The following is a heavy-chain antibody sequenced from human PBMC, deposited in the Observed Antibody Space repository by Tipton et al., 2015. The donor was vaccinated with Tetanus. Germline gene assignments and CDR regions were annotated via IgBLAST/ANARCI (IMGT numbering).Heavy chain of an antibody. CDR2: IYPGDSDT. D-gene: IGHD2-8*02. CDR1: GYIFNNYW. J-gene: IGHJ4*02. Sequence: QLVQSGGEVKKPGESLKISCKGSGYIFNNYWIGWVRQKPGKGLEWMGIIYPGDSDTRYSPSFQGQVTISVDKSISPACLQWSSLKASDTSMFYCARAHFTDGVCNFAFWGQGALVPVPS. CDR3: ARAHFTDGVCNFAF. V-gene: IGHV5-51*01.